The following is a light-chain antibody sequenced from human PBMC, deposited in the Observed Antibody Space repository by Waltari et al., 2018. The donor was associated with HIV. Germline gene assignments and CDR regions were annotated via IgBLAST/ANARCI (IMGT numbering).Light chain of an antibody. CDR3: YSRDSSGNHGV. V-gene: IGLV3-19*01. Sequence: SSGVTQDPAVSVALGQTIKITCQGASLRTYFASWYRQKPRQAPVLVIYGDNNRPSGIPDRFSGSSLGDTASLTITGAQAEDEADYYCYSRDSSGNHGVFGRGTRLTVL. CDR1: SLRTYF. CDR2: GDN. J-gene: IGLJ2*01.